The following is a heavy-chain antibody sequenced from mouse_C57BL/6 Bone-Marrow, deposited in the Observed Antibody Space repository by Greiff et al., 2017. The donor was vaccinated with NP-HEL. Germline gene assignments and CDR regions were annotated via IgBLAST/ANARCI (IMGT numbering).Heavy chain of an antibody. CDR2: IDPENGDT. D-gene: IGHD1-1*01. J-gene: IGHJ2*01. Sequence: VTLKVSGAELVRPGASVKLSCTASGFNIKDDYMHWVKQRPEQGLEWIGWIDPENGDTEYASKFQGKATITADTSSNTAYLQLSSLTSEDTAVYYCTRGSLGSSFDYWGQGTTLTVSS. CDR1: GFNIKDDY. V-gene: IGHV14-4*01. CDR3: TRGSLGSSFDY.